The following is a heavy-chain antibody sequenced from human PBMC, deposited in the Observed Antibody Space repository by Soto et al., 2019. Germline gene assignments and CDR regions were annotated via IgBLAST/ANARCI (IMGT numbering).Heavy chain of an antibody. CDR1: GITFSNAW. CDR2: IRSKTDGGTT. V-gene: IGHV3-15*01. J-gene: IGHJ3*02. Sequence: GGSLRLSCAASGITFSNAWMNWVRQAPGKGLEYIGRIRSKTDGGTTEYAAPVEGRFTISRDDSKSTLYLQMGGLKTEDTAVYYCTTTRPGTNVFDNWGQGTLVTVSS. D-gene: IGHD6-13*01. CDR3: TTTRPGTNVFDN.